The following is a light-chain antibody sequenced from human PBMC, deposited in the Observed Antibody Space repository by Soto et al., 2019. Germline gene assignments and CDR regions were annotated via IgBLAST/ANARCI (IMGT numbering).Light chain of an antibody. CDR1: SSDVGGYNY. CDR3: LSYADTAYV. Sequence: SVLTQPPSASGSPGQSVTISCAGTSSDVGGYNYVSWYQQYPGKVPKLMIYEVSERPSGVPDRFSGSKSGNTAFLTVSGLQAEDEADYYCLSYADTAYVFGTGTKVTV. J-gene: IGLJ1*01. CDR2: EVS. V-gene: IGLV2-8*01.